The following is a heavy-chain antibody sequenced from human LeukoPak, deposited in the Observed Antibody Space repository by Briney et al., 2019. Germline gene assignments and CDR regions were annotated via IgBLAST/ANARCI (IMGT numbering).Heavy chain of an antibody. J-gene: IGHJ6*03. CDR2: IYTSGST. D-gene: IGHD3-10*01. Sequence: SETLSLTCTVSGGSISSYYWSWIRQPAGKGLEWIGRIYTSGSTNYNPSLKSRVTMSVDTSQNQFSLKLSSVTAADTAVYYCARSPMVRGVMGYYYMDVWGKGTTVTVSS. CDR3: ARSPMVRGVMGYYYMDV. CDR1: GGSISSYY. V-gene: IGHV4-4*07.